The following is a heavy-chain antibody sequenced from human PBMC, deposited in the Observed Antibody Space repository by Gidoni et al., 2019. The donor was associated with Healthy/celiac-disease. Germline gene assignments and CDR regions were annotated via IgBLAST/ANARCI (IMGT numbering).Heavy chain of an antibody. D-gene: IGHD3-10*01. V-gene: IGHV3-23*01. CDR1: GFNFSSYA. CDR2: ISGSGGST. CDR3: AKDSGGSGDAFDI. J-gene: IGHJ3*02. Sequence: EVQLLESGGDLVQPGGSLRLSCAASGFNFSSYAMSWVRQAPGKGLEWVSGISGSGGSTYYADSVKGRFTISRDNSKNTLYLQINSLRAEDTAVYYCAKDSGGSGDAFDIWGQGTMVTVSS.